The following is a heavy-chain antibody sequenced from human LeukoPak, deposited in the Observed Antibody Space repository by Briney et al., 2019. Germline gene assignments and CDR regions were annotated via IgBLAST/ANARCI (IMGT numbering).Heavy chain of an antibody. CDR3: ARGMVRGVPGLYFDY. J-gene: IGHJ4*02. D-gene: IGHD3-10*01. V-gene: IGHV1-69*05. CDR2: IIPIFGTA. CDR1: GGTFSSYA. Sequence: VASVKVSCKASGGTFSSYAISWVRQAPGQGLEWMGGIIPIFGTANYAQKFQGRVTITTDESTSTAYMELSSLRSEDTAVYYCARGMVRGVPGLYFDYWGQGTMVTVSS.